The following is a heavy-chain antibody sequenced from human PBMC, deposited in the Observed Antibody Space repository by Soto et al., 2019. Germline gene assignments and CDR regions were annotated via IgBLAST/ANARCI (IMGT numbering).Heavy chain of an antibody. CDR2: ISGSGGST. J-gene: IGHJ3*02. D-gene: IGHD3-10*01. CDR1: GFTFSSYA. V-gene: IGHV3-23*01. Sequence: EVQLLESGGGLVQPGGSLRLSCAASGFTFSSYAMSWVRQAPGKGLEWVSAISGSGGSTYYADSVKGRFTISRDNSKNTLYLQMRSLRAGDAAVYYCAIRFSGQAPLGPMVTGVHDAFDIWGQGTMVTVSP. CDR3: AIRFSGQAPLGPMVTGVHDAFDI.